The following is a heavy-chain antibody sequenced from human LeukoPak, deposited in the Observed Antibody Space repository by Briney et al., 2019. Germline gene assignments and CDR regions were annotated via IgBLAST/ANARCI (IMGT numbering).Heavy chain of an antibody. Sequence: PSQTLSLTCTVSGNSISSGDNYWSWIRQPAGKGLEWIGRIHTSGSTNYSPSLKSRVTMSVDTSKNQFSLKLSSVTAADTAVYYCARERYYYDSSARYFDYWGQGTLVTVSS. CDR3: ARERYYYDSSARYFDY. D-gene: IGHD3-22*01. J-gene: IGHJ4*02. CDR1: GNSISSGDNY. V-gene: IGHV4-61*02. CDR2: IHTSGST.